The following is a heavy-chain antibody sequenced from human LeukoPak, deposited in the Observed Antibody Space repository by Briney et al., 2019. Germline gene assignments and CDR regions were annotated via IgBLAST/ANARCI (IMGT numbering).Heavy chain of an antibody. V-gene: IGHV4-59*01. Sequence: SETLSLTCTVSGGSISSYYWSWFRQPPAKGLEWIGYNSYSGITNYNPSLKSRVTISVDTSKNHFSLNLSSVTAADTAVYYCARVGSGSFDCWGQGILVIVSS. D-gene: IGHD1-26*01. J-gene: IGHJ4*02. CDR1: GGSISSYY. CDR3: ARVGSGSFDC. CDR2: NSYSGIT.